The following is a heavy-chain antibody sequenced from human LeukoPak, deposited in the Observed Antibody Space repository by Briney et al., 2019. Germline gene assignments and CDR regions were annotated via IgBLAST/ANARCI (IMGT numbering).Heavy chain of an antibody. V-gene: IGHV3-23*01. CDR3: AKVRTNWGSYYFDY. D-gene: IGHD7-27*01. CDR1: GFTFSSYG. J-gene: IGHJ4*02. CDR2: ISDSGGST. Sequence: PGGSLRLSCAASGFTFSSYGMSWVRQAPGTGLEWVSAISDSGGSTYYADSVKGRFTISRDNSKNTLYLQINSLRAEDTAVYYCAKVRTNWGSYYFDYWGQGTLVTVSS.